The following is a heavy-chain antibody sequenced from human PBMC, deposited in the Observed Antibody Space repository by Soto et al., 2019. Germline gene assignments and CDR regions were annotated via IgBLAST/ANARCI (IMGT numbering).Heavy chain of an antibody. CDR2: IYYSGST. D-gene: IGHD2-2*01. V-gene: IGHV4-59*01. CDR1: GGSISSYY. CDR3: ARDSGDSVVVVPAGKDGGPTKSYWYFDL. Sequence: SETLSLTCTVSGGSISSYYWSWIRQPPGKGLEWIGYIYYSGSTNYNPSLKSRVTISVDTSKNQFSLKLSSVTAADTAVYYCARDSGDSVVVVPAGKDGGPTKSYWYFDLWGRGTLVTVSS. J-gene: IGHJ2*01.